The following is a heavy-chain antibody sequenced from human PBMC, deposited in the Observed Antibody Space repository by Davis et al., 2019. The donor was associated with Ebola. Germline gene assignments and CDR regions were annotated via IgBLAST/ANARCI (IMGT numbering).Heavy chain of an antibody. CDR3: TTTTTVFDY. CDR2: IRSKANSYAT. D-gene: IGHD4-11*01. CDR1: GFTFSGSA. V-gene: IGHV3-73*01. J-gene: IGHJ4*02. Sequence: GESLKISCAASGFTFSGSAMHWVRQASGTGLEWVVRIRSKANSYATAYAASVKGRFTISRDDSKNTAYLQMNSLKTEDTAVYYCTTTTTVFDYWGQGTLVTVSS.